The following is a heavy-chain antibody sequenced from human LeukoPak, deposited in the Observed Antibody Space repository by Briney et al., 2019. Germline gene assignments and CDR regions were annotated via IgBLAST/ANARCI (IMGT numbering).Heavy chain of an antibody. CDR3: ARFPRVDSSHH. CDR2: IHYSGST. D-gene: IGHD3-3*01. V-gene: IGHV4-59*08. J-gene: IGHJ5*02. Sequence: PETLSLTCTVSGGSISGCYWSWIRQPPGKGLEWIGYIHYSGSTNYNPSLKSRVTVSLDTSKNQFSLNLYSMTAADTAVYYCARFPRVDSSHHWGQGALVTVSS. CDR1: GGSISGCY.